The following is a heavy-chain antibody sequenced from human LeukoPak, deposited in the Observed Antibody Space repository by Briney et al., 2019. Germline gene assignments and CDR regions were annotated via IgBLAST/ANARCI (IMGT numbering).Heavy chain of an antibody. CDR2: IRYDGSNK. CDR3: ANDIDIVVVPAAIGY. J-gene: IGHJ4*02. CDR1: GFTFSSYG. V-gene: IGHV3-30*02. D-gene: IGHD2-2*02. Sequence: GGSLRLSCAASGFTFSSYGMHWVRQAPGKGLEWVVFIRYDGSNKYYADSVKGRFTISRENSKNTLYLQMNSLRAEDTAVYYCANDIDIVVVPAAIGYWGQGTLVTVSS.